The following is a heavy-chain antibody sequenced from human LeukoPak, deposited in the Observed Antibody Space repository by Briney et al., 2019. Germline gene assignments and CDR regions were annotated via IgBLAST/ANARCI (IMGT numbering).Heavy chain of an antibody. V-gene: IGHV4-61*01. J-gene: IGHJ4*02. CDR1: GVSVSSAPYY. D-gene: IGHD1-26*01. CDR3: ARDLRGPFYFDY. Sequence: TSETLSLTCSVSGVSVSSAPYYWSWIRQPPGKGLEWIGHIYNSGSPNYKSSLKSRVTISMDTSKNQLSLKLSSVTAADTAIYYCARDLRGPFYFDYWGQGILVTVSS. CDR2: IYNSGSP.